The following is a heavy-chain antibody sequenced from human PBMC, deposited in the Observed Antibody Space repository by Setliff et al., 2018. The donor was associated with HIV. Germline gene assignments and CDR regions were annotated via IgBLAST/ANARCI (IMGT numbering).Heavy chain of an antibody. Sequence: SETLSLTCTVSAGSIRSSTYYWAWIRQPPGKGLEWIGTIYYSGSTYYNPSLKSRATISVDMSKNQSSLRLSSVTAADTAVYYCIIAYSSGWLAPMGFDSWGQGTLVTVS. J-gene: IGHJ4*02. CDR2: IYYSGST. D-gene: IGHD6-19*01. CDR3: IIAYSSGWLAPMGFDS. CDR1: AGSIRSSTYY. V-gene: IGHV4-39*01.